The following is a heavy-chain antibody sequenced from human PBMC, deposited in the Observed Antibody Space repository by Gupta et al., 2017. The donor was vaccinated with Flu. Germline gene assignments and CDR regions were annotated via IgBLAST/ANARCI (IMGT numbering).Heavy chain of an antibody. J-gene: IGHJ2*01. Sequence: SIRSSTRFWGWIRQPPGKGLEWVGSMYYGGNSYYNPSLKSRVSISVDTSKNQFSLRLTSVTAADTAVYYCAVFPLAAGGSDWYFDLWGRGSLVTVSS. CDR3: AVFPLAAGGSDWYFDL. CDR1: SIRSSTRF. CDR2: MYYGGNS. V-gene: IGHV4-39*01. D-gene: IGHD6-13*01.